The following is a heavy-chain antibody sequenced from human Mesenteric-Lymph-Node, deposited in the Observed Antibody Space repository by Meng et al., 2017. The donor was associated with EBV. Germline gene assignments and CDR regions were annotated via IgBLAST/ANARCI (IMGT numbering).Heavy chain of an antibody. Sequence: VHGLAPGGCYVQPGGYLSLSCAASGFTLSNYWMHWVRQAPGKGRVWVSHIKSDGSVTNYANSVKGRFTISRDNAKNTLYLQMNSLRVDDTAVYYCARGVGSTDDWFDPWGQGTLVTVSS. CDR2: IKSDGSVT. J-gene: IGHJ5*02. CDR3: ARGVGSTDDWFDP. V-gene: IGHV3-74*01. D-gene: IGHD3-10*01. CDR1: GFTLSNYW.